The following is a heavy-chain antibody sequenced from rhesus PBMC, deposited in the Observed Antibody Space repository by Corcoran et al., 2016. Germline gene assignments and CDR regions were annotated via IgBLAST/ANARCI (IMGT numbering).Heavy chain of an antibody. CDR3: ARDDWGDYEGDY. Sequence: EVQLVESGGGLAKPGGSLRLSCAASGFSFSDYYMYWVRQAPGTGPEWVSGISYTGGSTYYADSVKVRFTISRENTKNTLYLQMDSLRAEDTAVYYCARDDWGDYEGDYWGQGVLVTVSS. CDR2: ISYTGGST. D-gene: IGHD3-34*01. CDR1: GFSFSDYY. J-gene: IGHJ4*01. V-gene: IGHV3S18*01.